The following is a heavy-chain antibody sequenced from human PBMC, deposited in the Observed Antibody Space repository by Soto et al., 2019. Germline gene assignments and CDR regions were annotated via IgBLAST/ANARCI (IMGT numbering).Heavy chain of an antibody. J-gene: IGHJ3*02. D-gene: IGHD4-17*01. CDR1: GGTFSSYT. CDR3: ARATPDYGDYVAFDI. V-gene: IGHV1-69*02. Sequence: SVKVSCKASGGTFSSYTISWVRQAPGQGLEWMGRIIPILGIANYAQKFQGRVTITADKSTSTAYMELSSLRSEDTAVYYCARATPDYGDYVAFDIWGQGTMVTVSS. CDR2: IIPILGIA.